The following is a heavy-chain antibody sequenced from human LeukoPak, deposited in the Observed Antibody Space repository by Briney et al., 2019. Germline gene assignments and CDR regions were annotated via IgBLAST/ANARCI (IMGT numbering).Heavy chain of an antibody. CDR3: ARDFLDTAMNNYFDY. V-gene: IGHV4-34*01. J-gene: IGHJ4*02. D-gene: IGHD5-18*01. CDR1: GGSFSGYY. Sequence: SETLSLTCAVYGGSFSGYYWSWIRQPPGKGLEWIGEINHSGSSNYNPSLKSRVTISVDTSKNQFSLKLSSMTAADTAVYYCARDFLDTAMNNYFDYWGQGTLVTVSS. CDR2: INHSGSS.